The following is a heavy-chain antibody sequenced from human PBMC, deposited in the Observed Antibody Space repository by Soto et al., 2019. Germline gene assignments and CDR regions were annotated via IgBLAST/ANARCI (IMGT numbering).Heavy chain of an antibody. CDR3: GCSSSSNAPFDY. D-gene: IGHD6-13*01. Sequence: QVQLVQSGAEVKKPGSSVKVSCKASGGTFSSYTISWVRQAPGQGLEWMGRIIPILGIANYAQKFQGRVTITEDKSTSTAYMELSSLRSEDTAVYYCGCSSSSNAPFDYWGQGTLVTVSS. J-gene: IGHJ4*02. CDR1: GGTFSSYT. CDR2: IIPILGIA. V-gene: IGHV1-69*02.